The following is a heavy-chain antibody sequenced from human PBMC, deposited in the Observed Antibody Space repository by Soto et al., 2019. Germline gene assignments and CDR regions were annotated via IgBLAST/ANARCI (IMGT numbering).Heavy chain of an antibody. CDR1: GFTFSSYS. Sequence: GGSLRLSCAASGFTFSSYSMNWVRQAPGKGLEWVSSISSSSSYIYYADSVKGRFTIPRDNAKNSLYLQMNSLRAEDTAVYYCARDSGFGDLYYGMDVWGQGTTVTVSS. CDR3: ARDSGFGDLYYGMDV. J-gene: IGHJ6*02. V-gene: IGHV3-21*01. D-gene: IGHD3-10*01. CDR2: ISSSSSYI.